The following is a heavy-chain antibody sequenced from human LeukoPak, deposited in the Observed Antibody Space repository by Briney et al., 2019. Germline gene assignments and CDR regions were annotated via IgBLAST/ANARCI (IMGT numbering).Heavy chain of an antibody. D-gene: IGHD5-12*01. CDR1: GFTFSSYG. Sequence: GGSLRLSCAASGFTFSSYGMHWVRQAPGKGLEWVVVIWYDGSNKYYADSVKGRFTISRDNSKNTLYLQMNSLRAEDTAVYYCARPGYSGYDSFSGMDVWGQGTTVTVSS. J-gene: IGHJ6*02. CDR2: IWYDGSNK. V-gene: IGHV3-33*08. CDR3: ARPGYSGYDSFSGMDV.